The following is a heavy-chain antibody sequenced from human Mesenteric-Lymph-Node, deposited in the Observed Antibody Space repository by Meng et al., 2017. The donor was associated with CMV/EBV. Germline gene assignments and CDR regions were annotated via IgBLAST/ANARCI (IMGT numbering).Heavy chain of an antibody. CDR2: IYYSGST. V-gene: IGHV4-31*03. CDR3: ARESSSSRAFDI. J-gene: IGHJ3*02. Sequence: SETLSLTCIVSGGSINTGGYYWSWNRQHPGRGLEWIGYIYYSGSTYYNPSLKSRVIISVDTSKNQFSLKLSSVTAADMAVYYCARESSSSRAFDIWGQGTMVTVSS. CDR1: GGSINTGGYY.